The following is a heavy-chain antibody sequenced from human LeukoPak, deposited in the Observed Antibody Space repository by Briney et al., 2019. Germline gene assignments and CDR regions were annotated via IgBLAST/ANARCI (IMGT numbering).Heavy chain of an antibody. V-gene: IGHV3-23*01. J-gene: IGHJ4*02. D-gene: IGHD3-9*01. Sequence: PGGSLRLSCAASGFTFSSYAMSWVRQAPGKGLEWVSAISGSGGSTYYADSVKGRFTISRDNFKNTLYLQMNSLRAEDTAVYYCAKQEYEYYDILTGYYFPDYWGQGTLVTVSS. CDR3: AKQEYEYYDILTGYYFPDY. CDR2: ISGSGGST. CDR1: GFTFSSYA.